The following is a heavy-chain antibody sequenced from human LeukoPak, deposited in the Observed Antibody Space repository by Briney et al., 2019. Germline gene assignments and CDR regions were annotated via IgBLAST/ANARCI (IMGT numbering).Heavy chain of an antibody. J-gene: IGHJ4*02. CDR3: ASLLWKYLDTSGFDY. CDR2: IKQDGSEK. Sequence: GGSLRLSCEASGFTFSSYWMSWVRQAPGKGLEWVANIKQDGSEKYYVDSVKGRFTISRDNAKSSLYLQTNSLRAEDTAVYYCASLLWKYLDTSGFDYWGQGTLVTVSS. D-gene: IGHD3-22*01. V-gene: IGHV3-7*05. CDR1: GFTFSSYW.